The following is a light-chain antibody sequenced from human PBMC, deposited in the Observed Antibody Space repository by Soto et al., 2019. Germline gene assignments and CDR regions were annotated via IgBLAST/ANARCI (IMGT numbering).Light chain of an antibody. V-gene: IGKV1-5*03. J-gene: IGKJ2*01. Sequence: DIQMTQSPSALSTSVGVRVTITCRASQSISRWLAWYQQKPGKAPTLLIYKASSLEGGVPSRCSGSGSGTEFTLTISSLRPDDVETYYCQQYSGQYTFGQGTKLEI. CDR3: QQYSGQYT. CDR2: KAS. CDR1: QSISRW.